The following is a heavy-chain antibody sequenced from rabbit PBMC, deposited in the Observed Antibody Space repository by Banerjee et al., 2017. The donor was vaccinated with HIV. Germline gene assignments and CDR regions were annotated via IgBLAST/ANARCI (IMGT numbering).Heavy chain of an antibody. CDR1: GFDFSSNA. J-gene: IGHJ4*01. CDR3: ARSDYVGKGYDM. Sequence: LQESGGGLVQPEGSLTLTCKASGFDFSSNAMCWVRQAPGKRPEWIACINIGSDSTHYASWAKGRFTISKTSSTTVTLQMTSLTAADTATYFCARSDYVGKGYDMWGPGTLVTVS. V-gene: IGHV1S47*01. D-gene: IGHD4-2*01. CDR2: INIGSDST.